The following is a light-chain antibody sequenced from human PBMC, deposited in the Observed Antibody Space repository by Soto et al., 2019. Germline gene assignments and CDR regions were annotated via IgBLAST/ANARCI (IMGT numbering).Light chain of an antibody. Sequence: QSVLTQPPSVSGAPGQRVTISCTGSSSNIGAGYDVHWYQQLPGTAPKLLIYGNSNRPSGVPDRFSGSTDGSSNSASLTISGLQTEDEADYYCQSYDSSFVLFGGGTKLTVL. CDR3: QSYDSSFVL. V-gene: IGLV1-40*01. CDR1: SSNIGAGYD. J-gene: IGLJ2*01. CDR2: GNS.